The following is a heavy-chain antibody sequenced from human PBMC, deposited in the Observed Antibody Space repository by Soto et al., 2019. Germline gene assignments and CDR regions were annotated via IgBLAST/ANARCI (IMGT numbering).Heavy chain of an antibody. D-gene: IGHD3-3*01. V-gene: IGHV1-58*01. CDR3: AAVQLRFLEWLPLDV. Sequence: GASVKVSCKASGFTFTSSAVQWVRQARGQRLEWIGWIVVGSGNTNYAQKFLERVTITRDMSTSTAYMELSSLRSEDTAVYYCAAVQLRFLEWLPLDVWGQGTTVTVSS. CDR1: GFTFTSSA. J-gene: IGHJ6*02. CDR2: IVVGSGNT.